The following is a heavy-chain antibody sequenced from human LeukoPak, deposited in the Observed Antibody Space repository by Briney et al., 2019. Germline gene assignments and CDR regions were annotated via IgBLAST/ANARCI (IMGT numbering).Heavy chain of an antibody. CDR1: GFTFSVSA. CDR3: TVGSDY. D-gene: IGHD1-26*01. V-gene: IGHV3-73*01. Sequence: GGSLRLSCAASGFTFSVSAMYWVRQASGKGLEWVGRIRSKANSYATAYAASVKGRFTISRDDSKNTAYLQMNSLKTKDTAVYYCTVGSDYWGQGTLVTVSS. J-gene: IGHJ4*02. CDR2: IRSKANSYAT.